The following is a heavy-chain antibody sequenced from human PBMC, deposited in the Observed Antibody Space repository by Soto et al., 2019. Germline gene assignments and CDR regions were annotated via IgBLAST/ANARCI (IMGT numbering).Heavy chain of an antibody. Sequence: EVRLVESGGGLVQPGGSLRLSCAASGFTFSNYWIHWVRQAPGKGLVWVSRINSDGSTTNYADSVKGRFTISRDNAMNTVYLQMDSLRAEDTAVYYCASSARGSYGDYSWGQGTLVTVSS. J-gene: IGHJ5*02. CDR2: INSDGSTT. CDR1: GFTFSNYW. CDR3: ASSARGSYGDYS. V-gene: IGHV3-74*01. D-gene: IGHD4-17*01.